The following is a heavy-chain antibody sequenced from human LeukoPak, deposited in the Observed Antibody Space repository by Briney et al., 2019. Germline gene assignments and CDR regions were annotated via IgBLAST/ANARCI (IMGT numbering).Heavy chain of an antibody. CDR1: GGSISSSSYY. CDR2: IYYRGST. J-gene: IGHJ6*02. CDR3: ARMRSNPVDTASMDV. V-gene: IGHV4-39*01. Sequence: SETLSLTCTVSGGSISSSSYYWGWIRQPPGKGLEWIGSIYYRGSTYYNPSLKSRVTISVDTSKNQFSLKLSSVTAADTAVYYCARMRSNPVDTASMDVWGQGTTVTVSS. D-gene: IGHD5-18*01.